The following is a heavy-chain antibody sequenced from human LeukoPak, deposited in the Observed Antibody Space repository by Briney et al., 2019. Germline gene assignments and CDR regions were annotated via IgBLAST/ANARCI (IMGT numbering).Heavy chain of an antibody. D-gene: IGHD3-3*01. Sequence: GGSLRLSCTASGFNFDDYGMSWVRHTPGKGLEWVSGINSLGYSSGYAHSVKGRFTVSRDNAQNSLYLQMNSLRAEDTAVYYCARETYYDFWSGYAHGYYYYYMDVWGKGTTVTVSS. CDR3: ARETYYDFWSGYAHGYYYYYMDV. CDR1: GFNFDDYG. V-gene: IGHV3-20*04. J-gene: IGHJ6*03. CDR2: INSLGYSS.